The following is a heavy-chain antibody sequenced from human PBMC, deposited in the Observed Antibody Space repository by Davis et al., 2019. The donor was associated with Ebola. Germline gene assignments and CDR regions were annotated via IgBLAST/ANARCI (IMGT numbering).Heavy chain of an antibody. Sequence: GESLKISCAASGFTFSSYSMNWVRQAPGKGLEWVSSISSSSSYIYYADSVKGRFTISRDNAKNSLYLQMNSLRSEDTAVYYCAKHGDYGDAFDIWGQGTMVTVSS. J-gene: IGHJ3*02. V-gene: IGHV3-21*04. CDR1: GFTFSSYS. CDR3: AKHGDYGDAFDI. D-gene: IGHD4-17*01. CDR2: ISSSSSYI.